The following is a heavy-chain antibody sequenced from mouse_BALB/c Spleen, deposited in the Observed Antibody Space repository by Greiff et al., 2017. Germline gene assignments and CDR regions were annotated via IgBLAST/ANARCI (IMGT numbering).Heavy chain of an antibody. D-gene: IGHD2-3*01. CDR3: SRSRDGYYDYFDY. CDR2: IYPGRGIT. CDR1: GYTFTSYW. V-gene: IGHV1-55*01. J-gene: IGHJ2*01. Sequence: QVHLHQPGAELVKPGASVKISCTASGYTFTSYWINWVKQRPGQALEWIGDIYPGRGITTYNEKFKSKATLTLDTSSSTAYMQLSSLTSEDSAVYYCSRSRDGYYDYFDYWGQGTTLTVSS.